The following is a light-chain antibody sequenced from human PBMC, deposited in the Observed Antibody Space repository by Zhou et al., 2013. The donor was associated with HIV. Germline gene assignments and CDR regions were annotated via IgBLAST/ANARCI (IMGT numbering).Light chain of an antibody. CDR3: QQYDNWPPWT. Sequence: DIVMTQSPVTLSVSPGARATLSCRASQSIDTYLAWYQQRPGQPPRLLIYDASTRATGVPVRFSGSGSGTEFTLTISSLQSEDFAVYYCQQYDNWPPWTFGQGTTVEIK. CDR2: DAS. V-gene: IGKV3-15*01. CDR1: QSIDTY. J-gene: IGKJ1*01.